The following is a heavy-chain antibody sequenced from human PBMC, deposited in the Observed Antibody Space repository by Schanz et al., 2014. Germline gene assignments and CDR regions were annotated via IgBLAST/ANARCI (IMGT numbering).Heavy chain of an antibody. V-gene: IGHV3-33*06. CDR2: IWYDGNNK. CDR3: AKDMHKDYGGKPQAFDI. CDR1: GFTFSGHA. J-gene: IGHJ3*02. D-gene: IGHD4-17*01. Sequence: VQLVESGGGVVQPGTSLRLSCAASGFTFSGHAMHWVRQAPGQGLEKVAVIWYDGNNKFYADSVKGRFIISRDNSKNTLDLQMNSLRDEDTALYYCAKDMHKDYGGKPQAFDIWGQGTMVTVSS.